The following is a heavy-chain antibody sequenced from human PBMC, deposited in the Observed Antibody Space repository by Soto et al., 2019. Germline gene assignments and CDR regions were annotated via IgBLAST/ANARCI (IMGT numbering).Heavy chain of an antibody. D-gene: IGHD2-8*01. Sequence: QVQLVQSGAGVKKPGSSVKVSCKASGGTFSNFAISWVRQAPGQGLEWMGAIIPTVASPYYAQRFQGRIAITADASTTTAFMEVSSLRSDDTAVYFCARDRVMRGNSYYYGMDVWGQGTTVTVSS. CDR2: IIPTVASP. V-gene: IGHV1-69*12. CDR3: ARDRVMRGNSYYYGMDV. J-gene: IGHJ6*02. CDR1: GGTFSNFA.